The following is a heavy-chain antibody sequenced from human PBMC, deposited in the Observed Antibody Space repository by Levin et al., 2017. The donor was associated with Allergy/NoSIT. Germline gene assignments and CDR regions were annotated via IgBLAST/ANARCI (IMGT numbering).Heavy chain of an antibody. V-gene: IGHV4-34*01. CDR3: ASYSSSWGFDY. J-gene: IGHJ4*02. CDR1: GGSFSGYY. Sequence: SSETLSLTCAVYGGSFSGYYWSWIRQPPGKGLEWIGEINHSGSTNYNPSLKSRVTISVDTSKNQFSLKLSSVTAADTAVYYCASYSSSWGFDYWGQGTLVTVSS. D-gene: IGHD6-13*01. CDR2: INHSGST.